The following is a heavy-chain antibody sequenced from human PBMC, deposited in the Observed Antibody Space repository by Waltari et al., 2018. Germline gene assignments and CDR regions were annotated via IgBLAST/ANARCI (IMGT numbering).Heavy chain of an antibody. D-gene: IGHD3-9*01. CDR2: IIPIFGTA. V-gene: IGHV1-69*05. CDR3: ARGGVLRYFDWQTPHYYFYGMDV. Sequence: QVQLVQSGAEVKKPGSSVKVSCKASGGTFSSYAISWVRQAPGQGLEWMGGIIPIFGTANYAQKFQGRVTITTDESTSTAYMELSSLRSEDTAVYYCARGGVLRYFDWQTPHYYFYGMDVWGQGTTVTVSS. J-gene: IGHJ6*02. CDR1: GGTFSSYA.